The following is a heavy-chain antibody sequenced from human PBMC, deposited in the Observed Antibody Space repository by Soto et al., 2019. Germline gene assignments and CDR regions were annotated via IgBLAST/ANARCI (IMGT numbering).Heavy chain of an antibody. Sequence: SETLSLTCPVTGGSVDDHYWSWIRQPPGKGLEWIGYITYMRSTNYNPSFKSRVTISIDTSKRQFSLELSSLTAADTAVYYCARYGDGFDNFYFDYWGQGTPVTVSS. CDR3: ARYGDGFDNFYFDY. V-gene: IGHV4-59*02. J-gene: IGHJ4*02. CDR1: GGSVDDHY. D-gene: IGHD5-12*01. CDR2: ITYMRST.